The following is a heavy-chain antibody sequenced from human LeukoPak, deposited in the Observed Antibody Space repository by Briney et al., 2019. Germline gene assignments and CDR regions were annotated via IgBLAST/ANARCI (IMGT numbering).Heavy chain of an antibody. V-gene: IGHV1-2*02. CDR1: GYTFTGYY. CDR2: INPNSGGT. J-gene: IGHJ4*02. D-gene: IGHD3-3*01. Sequence: ASVKVSCKASGYTFTGYYMHWVRQAPGQGLEGMGWINPNSGGTNYAQKFQGRVTMTRDTSISTAYMELSRLRSDDTAVYYCARDGRGSGFWSGYRKGGDYWGQGTLVTVSS. CDR3: ARDGRGSGFWSGYRKGGDY.